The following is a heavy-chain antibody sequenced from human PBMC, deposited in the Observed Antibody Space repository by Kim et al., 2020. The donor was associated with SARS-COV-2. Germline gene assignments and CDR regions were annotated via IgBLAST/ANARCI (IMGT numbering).Heavy chain of an antibody. J-gene: IGHJ4*02. CDR3: ARDLGTYGGNSYFDY. CDR2: ISSSSTYI. V-gene: IGHV3-21*01. D-gene: IGHD4-17*01. Sequence: GGSLRLSCAASGFTFSSYSMNWVRQAPGKGLEWVSSISSSSTYIYYADSVKGRFTISRDNAKNSLYLQMNSLRAEDTAVFYCARDLGTYGGNSYFDYWGQGTLVTGSS. CDR1: GFTFSSYS.